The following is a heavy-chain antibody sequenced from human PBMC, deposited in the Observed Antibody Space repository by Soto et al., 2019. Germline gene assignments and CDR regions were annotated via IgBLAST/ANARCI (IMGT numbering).Heavy chain of an antibody. D-gene: IGHD1-26*01. CDR3: ATLMVGGNYVASYYYYAMDV. J-gene: IGHJ6*02. CDR1: GYSFTSYW. V-gene: IGHV5-51*01. CDR2: IYPGDSDI. Sequence: GESLKISCKGSGYSFTSYWIGWVRQMPGKGLEWMGIIYPGDSDIRYSPSFQGQVTISADKSISTAYLQWSSLKASDTAIYYCATLMVGGNYVASYYYYAMDVWGQGTTVTVSS.